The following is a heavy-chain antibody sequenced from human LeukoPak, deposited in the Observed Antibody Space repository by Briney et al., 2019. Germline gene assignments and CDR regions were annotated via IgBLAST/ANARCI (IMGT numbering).Heavy chain of an antibody. CDR2: INPNSGGT. J-gene: IGHJ5*02. V-gene: IGHV1-2*02. CDR3: ARAGGRSWFDP. Sequence: AAVKVSCKASGYSFTDKYMHWVRQAPGQGLEWMGWINPNSGGTNYAQKFQGRVTMTTDTSMSTAYMELSRLTSDDTAVYYCARAGGRSWFDPWGQGTLVTVSS. CDR1: GYSFTDKY.